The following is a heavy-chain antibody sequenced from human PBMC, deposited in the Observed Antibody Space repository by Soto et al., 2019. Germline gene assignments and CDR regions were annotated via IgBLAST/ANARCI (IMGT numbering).Heavy chain of an antibody. Sequence: SETLSLTCTGPGGSIRSYYWSWIRQPPGKGLEWIGYLYNAGSTIYNPSLKSRVTISVDMSQNQFSLNLNYVTAADTAVYYCARDLWGYCGTDCYPLDVWGQGTTVTVS. V-gene: IGHV4-59*01. D-gene: IGHD2-21*02. CDR3: ARDLWGYCGTDCYPLDV. J-gene: IGHJ6*02. CDR2: LYNAGST. CDR1: GGSIRSYY.